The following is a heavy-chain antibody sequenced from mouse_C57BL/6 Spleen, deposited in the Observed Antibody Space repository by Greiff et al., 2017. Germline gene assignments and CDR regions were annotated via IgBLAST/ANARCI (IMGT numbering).Heavy chain of an antibody. CDR1: GFTFSDYG. V-gene: IGHV5-17*01. CDR3: ARNYDGYYYAMDY. CDR2: ISSGSSTT. Sequence: EVKLMESGGGLVKPGGSLKLSCAASGFTFSDYGMHWVRQAPEKGLEWVAYISSGSSTTYYADTVKGRSTISRDKAKNTLCLQMTSLRSEDTAMYYCARNYDGYYYAMDYWGQGTSVTVSS. D-gene: IGHD2-3*01. J-gene: IGHJ4*01.